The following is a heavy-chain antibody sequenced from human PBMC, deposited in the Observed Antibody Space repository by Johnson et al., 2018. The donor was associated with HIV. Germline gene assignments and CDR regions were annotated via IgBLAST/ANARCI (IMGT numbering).Heavy chain of an antibody. V-gene: IGHV3-30*02. Sequence: QVQLVESGGGVVQPGTSLRLSCAASGFTFSSYAMHWVRQAPGKGLEWVAFIRYDESNIYYADSVKGRFTISRDNSKNTLYLQMSSLRPEDTAVYYCAKIGQWRERLDAFDVWGQGTMVTVSS. J-gene: IGHJ3*01. D-gene: IGHD6-19*01. CDR3: AKIGQWRERLDAFDV. CDR2: IRYDESNI. CDR1: GFTFSSYA.